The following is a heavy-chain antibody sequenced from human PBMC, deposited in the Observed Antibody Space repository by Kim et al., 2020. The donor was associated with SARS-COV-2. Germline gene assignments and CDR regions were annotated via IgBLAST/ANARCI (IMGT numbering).Heavy chain of an antibody. CDR1: GYSISSGYY. CDR2: IYHSGST. V-gene: IGHV4-38-2*02. D-gene: IGHD3-16*02. J-gene: IGHJ2*01. CDR3: ARELEYDYVWGSYRPYWYFDL. Sequence: SETLSLTCTVSGYSISSGYYWGWIRQPPGTGLEWIGSIYHSGSTYYNPSLKSRVTISVDTSKNQFSLKLSSVTAADTAVYYCARELEYDYVWGSYRPYWYFDLWGRGTLVTVSS.